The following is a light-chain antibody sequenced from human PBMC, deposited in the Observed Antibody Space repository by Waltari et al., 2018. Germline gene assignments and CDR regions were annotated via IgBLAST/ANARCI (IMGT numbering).Light chain of an antibody. CDR2: GAS. Sequence: EIVLTQSPGTLSLSLGERVNVSCRASQSVSRALAWYQQKPGQAPRLLSYGASTRATGIPDRFSGSGSRTDFSLTISRLGPDDFAVYYCQHYLKLPVTFGQGTTVEI. CDR3: QHYLKLPVT. J-gene: IGKJ1*01. CDR1: QSVSRA. V-gene: IGKV3-20*01.